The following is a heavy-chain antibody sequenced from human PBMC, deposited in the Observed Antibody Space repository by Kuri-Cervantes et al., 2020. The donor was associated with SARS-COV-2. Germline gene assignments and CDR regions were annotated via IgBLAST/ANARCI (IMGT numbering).Heavy chain of an antibody. CDR3: ARGVSFSSTGLKGYFDL. V-gene: IGHV1-46*01. CDR1: GYTFTSYY. Sequence: ASVKVSCKASGYTFTSYYMHWVRQAPGQGLEWMGIINPSGGSTSYAQKFQGRVTMTRDTSTSTAYMELRSLRSDDTAVYYCARGVSFSSTGLKGYFDLWGRGTLVTVSS. D-gene: IGHD2-15*01. CDR2: INPSGGST. J-gene: IGHJ2*01.